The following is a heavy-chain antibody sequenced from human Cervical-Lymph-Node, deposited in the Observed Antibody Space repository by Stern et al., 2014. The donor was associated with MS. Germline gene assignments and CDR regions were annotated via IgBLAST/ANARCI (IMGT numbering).Heavy chain of an antibody. D-gene: IGHD2-15*01. CDR3: ATDRGYCSGGSCYSLDYFDY. V-gene: IGHV1-69*01. CDR2: IIPLLRTE. CDR1: RGSFSNHG. J-gene: IGHJ4*02. Sequence: VQLVESGAEVKKPGSSVKVSCKASRGSFSNHGITWVRQAPGQGLDWMGGIIPLLRTEHSAQRFQGRVTFTADESTTTVYMELSSLRSDDTAVYYCATDRGYCSGGSCYSLDYFDYWGQGTLVIVSS.